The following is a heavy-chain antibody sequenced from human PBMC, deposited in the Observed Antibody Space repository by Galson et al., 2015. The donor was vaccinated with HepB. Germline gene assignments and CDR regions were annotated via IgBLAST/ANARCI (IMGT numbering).Heavy chain of an antibody. Sequence: TLSLTCAVYGGSFRDHHWTWFRQSPGKGLEWIGDINHTGSTRSNPSLRSRVTISVDTSKNQFPLKVTTVTAADTAVYYCARGTRRQFLLDYHYYGMDVWSERTTVIVSA. V-gene: IGHV4-34*01. CDR2: INHTGST. D-gene: IGHD2-21*01. CDR1: GGSFRDHH. CDR3: ARGTRRQFLLDYHYYGMDV. J-gene: IGHJ6*01.